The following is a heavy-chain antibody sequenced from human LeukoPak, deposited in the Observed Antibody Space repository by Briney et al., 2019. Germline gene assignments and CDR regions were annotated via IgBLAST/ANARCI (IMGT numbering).Heavy chain of an antibody. CDR1: GGSISSYY. V-gene: IGHV4-59*01. CDR3: ARRVGSGWYTLPPRQYYFDY. Sequence: PSETLSLTCTVSGGSISSYYWSWIRQPPGKGLEWIGYIYYSGSTNYNPSLKSRVTISVDTSKNQFSLKLSSVTAADTAVYYCARRVGSGWYTLPPRQYYFDYWGQGTLVTVSS. D-gene: IGHD6-19*01. CDR2: IYYSGST. J-gene: IGHJ4*02.